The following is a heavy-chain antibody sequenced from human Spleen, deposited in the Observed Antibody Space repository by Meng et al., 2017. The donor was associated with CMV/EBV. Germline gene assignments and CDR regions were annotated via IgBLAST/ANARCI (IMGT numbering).Heavy chain of an antibody. CDR3: SSGRFDY. CDR2: LHSSGNT. CDR1: GFTVSTTF. Sequence: GESRKISCAASGFTVSTTFMSWVRQAPGKGLEWVSSLHSSGNTYYADSVKGRFTISRDNSNHTVSLQMNSLRADDTALYYCSSGRFDYSRQGPLVTVSS. V-gene: IGHV3-53*01. J-gene: IGHJ4*02.